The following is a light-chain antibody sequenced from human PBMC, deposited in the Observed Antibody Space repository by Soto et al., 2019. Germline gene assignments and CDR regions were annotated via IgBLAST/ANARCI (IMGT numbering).Light chain of an antibody. V-gene: IGKV3-15*01. J-gene: IGKJ1*01. CDR3: EQYGSSRT. CDR2: GAS. Sequence: EAVLTQSPATLSVSPGERVTLSCRASQSVATDLAWYQQRPGQAPRLLIYGASKRAIGLPARFSGSGSGTEFTLTITSLQSEDFAVYYCEQYGSSRTFGQGTKVDIK. CDR1: QSVATD.